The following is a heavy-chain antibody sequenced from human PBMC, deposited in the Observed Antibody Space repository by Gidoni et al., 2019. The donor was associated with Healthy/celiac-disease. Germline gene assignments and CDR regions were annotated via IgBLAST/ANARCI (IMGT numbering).Heavy chain of an antibody. J-gene: IGHJ3*02. CDR1: GFNFSSYD. V-gene: IGHV3-13*01. Sequence: EVQLVESGGGLVQPGRSLGLSCAASGFNFSSYDMHWVRQATGKGLAWVSGIGNAGDTYYPGGVEGRFTITRENAKNSLYLQMNSLRAGEKAVYYCARGSGIDAFDIWGQGTMVTVSS. CDR2: IGNAGDT. D-gene: IGHD3-10*01. CDR3: ARGSGIDAFDI.